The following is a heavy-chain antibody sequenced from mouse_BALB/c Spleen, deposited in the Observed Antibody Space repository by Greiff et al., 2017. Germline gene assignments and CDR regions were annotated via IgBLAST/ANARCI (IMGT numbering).Heavy chain of an antibody. D-gene: IGHD1-2*01. CDR1: GFTFSSFG. V-gene: IGHV5-17*02. J-gene: IGHJ2*01. CDR2: ISSGSSTI. CDR3: AREFTTAGYFDY. Sequence: EVQGVESGGGLVQPGGSRKLSCAASGFTFSSFGMHWVRQAPEKGLEWVAYISSGSSTIYYADTVKGRFTISRDNPKNTLFLQMTSLRSEDTAMYYCAREFTTAGYFDYWGQGTTLTVSA.